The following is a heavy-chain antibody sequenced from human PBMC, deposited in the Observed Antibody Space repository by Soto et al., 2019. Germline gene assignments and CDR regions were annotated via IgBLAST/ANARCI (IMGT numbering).Heavy chain of an antibody. V-gene: IGHV1-69*02. CDR3: ATSYGSGYRAFDY. D-gene: IGHD3-10*01. CDR2: VNPILSMS. CDR1: GDTFSFYT. Sequence: QVQLVQSGAELKKPGSSVKVSCKASGDTFSFYTINWVRQAPERGLEWMGRVNPILSMSNYAQKFQGRVTMTADKSTSTAYMEMRSLRSEDTAFYYCATSYGSGYRAFDYWGQGALVTVSS. J-gene: IGHJ4*02.